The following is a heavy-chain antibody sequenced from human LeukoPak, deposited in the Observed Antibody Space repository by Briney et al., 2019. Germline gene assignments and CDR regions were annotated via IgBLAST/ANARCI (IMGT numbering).Heavy chain of an antibody. Sequence: APVQVSCMAFGYTFTSCGLSWVRPPPRQGLEWMGWISAYNGNTNYAQQLQGRVTMTTDTSTSTAYMELRSLRSDDTAVYYCARDRVTMGWFDPWGQGTLVTVSS. CDR3: ARDRVTMGWFDP. D-gene: IGHD3-10*01. J-gene: IGHJ5*02. CDR2: ISAYNGNT. V-gene: IGHV1-18*01. CDR1: GYTFTSCG.